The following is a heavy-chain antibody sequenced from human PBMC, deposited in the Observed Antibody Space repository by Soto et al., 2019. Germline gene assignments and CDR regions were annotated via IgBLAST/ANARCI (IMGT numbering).Heavy chain of an antibody. Sequence: GGSLRLSCAASGFTFSDYWMRWVRQAPGKGLEWVANIKQDGGEKYYMDSVKGRFTISRDNGKNTLYLQMNSLRVEDTAVYYCARNRMENCSGGSCLNWFDPWGQGTLVTVSS. CDR3: ARNRMENCSGGSCLNWFDP. V-gene: IGHV3-7*01. J-gene: IGHJ5*01. CDR1: GFTFSDYW. CDR2: IKQDGGEK. D-gene: IGHD2-15*01.